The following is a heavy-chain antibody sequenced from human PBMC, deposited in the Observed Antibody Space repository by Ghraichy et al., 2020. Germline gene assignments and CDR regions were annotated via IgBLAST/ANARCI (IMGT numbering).Heavy chain of an antibody. D-gene: IGHD2/OR15-2a*01. CDR2: VHYGGNQK. CDR1: GFIFSNYG. CDR3: AKDLSRIDSPIDY. J-gene: IGHJ4*02. Sequence: GGSLRLSCAASGFIFSNYGMQWVRQAPGKGLEWVASVHYGGNQKDYADSMMGRIFISRDNSKNTLFLQMESLALEDTAVYYCAKDLSRIDSPIDYWGQGTLVTVSS. V-gene: IGHV3-30*02.